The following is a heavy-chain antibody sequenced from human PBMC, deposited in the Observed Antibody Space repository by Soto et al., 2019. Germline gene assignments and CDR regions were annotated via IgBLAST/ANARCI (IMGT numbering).Heavy chain of an antibody. CDR2: INHSGST. CDR3: ARGPPRSGWFDP. CDR1: GGSFSGYY. V-gene: IGHV4-34*01. Sequence: ASETLSLTCAVYGGSFSGYYRSWIRQPPGKGLEWIGEINHSGSTNYNPSLKSRVTISVDTSKNQFSLKLSSVTAADTAVYYCARGPPRSGWFDPWGQGTLVTVSS. J-gene: IGHJ5*02.